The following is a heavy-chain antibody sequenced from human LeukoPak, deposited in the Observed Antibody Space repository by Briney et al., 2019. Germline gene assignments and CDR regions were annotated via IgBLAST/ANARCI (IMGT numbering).Heavy chain of an antibody. J-gene: IGHJ6*02. CDR3: AAGDQSPYYYYGMDV. D-gene: IGHD2-2*01. CDR2: IIPILGIA. CDR1: GGTFSSYA. V-gene: IGHV1-69*04. Sequence: GASVKVSCKASGGTFSSYAISWVRQAPGQGLEWMGRIIPILGIANYAQKFQERVTITRDMSTSTAYMELSSLRSEDTAVYYCAAGDQSPYYYYGMDVWGQGTTVTVSS.